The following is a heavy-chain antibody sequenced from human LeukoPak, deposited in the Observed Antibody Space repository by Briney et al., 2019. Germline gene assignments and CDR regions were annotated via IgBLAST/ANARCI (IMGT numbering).Heavy chain of an antibody. CDR3: ARQRSGSFPY. V-gene: IGHV4-39*01. J-gene: IGHJ4*02. Sequence: SETLSLTCTVSGDSISNTNSYWGWIRQPPGKGLEWIGSIYYSGSTYYNPSLKSRVTISVDTSKNQFSLKLSSVTAADTAVYYCARQRSGSFPYWGQGTLVTVSS. D-gene: IGHD1-26*01. CDR1: GDSISNTNSY. CDR2: IYYSGST.